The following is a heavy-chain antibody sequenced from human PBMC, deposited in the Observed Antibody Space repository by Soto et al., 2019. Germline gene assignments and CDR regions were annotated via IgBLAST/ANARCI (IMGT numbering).Heavy chain of an antibody. CDR2: IKQDGSEK. J-gene: IGHJ6*03. V-gene: IGHV3-7*01. CDR3: ARGGYCSGGSCQHYYYYMDV. Sequence: GGSLRLSCAASGFTFSSYWMSWVRQAPGKGLEWVANIKQDGSEKYYVDSVKGRFTISRDNAKNSLYLQMNSLRAEDTAVYYCARGGYCSGGSCQHYYYYMDVWGKGTTVTVSS. D-gene: IGHD2-15*01. CDR1: GFTFSSYW.